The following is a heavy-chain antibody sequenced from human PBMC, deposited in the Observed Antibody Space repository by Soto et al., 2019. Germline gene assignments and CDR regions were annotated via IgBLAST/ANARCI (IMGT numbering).Heavy chain of an antibody. D-gene: IGHD3-22*01. CDR1: GFTFRIYA. CDR3: ANRDDISGYYQYFDH. V-gene: IGHV3-30*09. Sequence: LPWGSLRLSCAASGFTFRIYAMHWVRQAPGKGLEWVAFISNDGSRIHYADSVKGRFAISRDNSENTSYLQMNSLRPEDTAVYYCANRDDISGYYQYFDHWGQGTLVTVPS. CDR2: ISNDGSRI. J-gene: IGHJ4*02.